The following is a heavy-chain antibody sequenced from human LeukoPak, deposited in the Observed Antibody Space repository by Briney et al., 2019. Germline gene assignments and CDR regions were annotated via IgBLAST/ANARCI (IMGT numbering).Heavy chain of an antibody. J-gene: IGHJ6*03. CDR3: ARAPYDILTGYNYYYYYMDD. V-gene: IGHV1-2*02. D-gene: IGHD3-9*01. CDR2: INPNSGGT. Sequence: ASVKVSCKASGYTFTGYYMHWMRQAPGQGLEWMGWINPNSGGTNYAQKFQGRVTMTRDTSISTAYMELSRLRSDDTAVYYCARAPYDILTGYNYYYYYMDDWGKGTTVTVSS. CDR1: GYTFTGYY.